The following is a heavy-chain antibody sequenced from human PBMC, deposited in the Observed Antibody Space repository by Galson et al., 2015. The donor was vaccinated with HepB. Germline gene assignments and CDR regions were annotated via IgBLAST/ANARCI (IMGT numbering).Heavy chain of an antibody. Sequence: SLRLSCAASGFTFSSYAMHWVRQAPGKGLEWVAVVSYDGSNKYYADSVKGRFTISRDNSKNTLYLQVNSLRGEDTAVYYCARGPEVVPAAKDYYYYYMDVWGKGTTVTVSS. D-gene: IGHD2-2*01. V-gene: IGHV3-30-3*01. J-gene: IGHJ6*03. CDR3: ARGPEVVPAAKDYYYYYMDV. CDR2: VSYDGSNK. CDR1: GFTFSSYA.